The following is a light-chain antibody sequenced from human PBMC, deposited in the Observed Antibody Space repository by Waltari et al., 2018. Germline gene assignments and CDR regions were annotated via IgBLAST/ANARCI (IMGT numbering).Light chain of an antibody. Sequence: EVVLTQSPGTLSLSPWERATLFCRASQSISRYLVWYQQRPGQAPRLLIYGASIRAAGIPDRFSGSGSGTDFTLSISRLEPEDFAVYYCQNHERLPATFGQGTRVEIK. CDR2: GAS. V-gene: IGKV3-20*01. CDR3: QNHERLPAT. CDR1: QSISRY. J-gene: IGKJ1*01.